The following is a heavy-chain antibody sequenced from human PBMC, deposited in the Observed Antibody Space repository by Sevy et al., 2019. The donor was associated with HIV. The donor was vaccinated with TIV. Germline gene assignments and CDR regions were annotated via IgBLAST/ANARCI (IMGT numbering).Heavy chain of an antibody. V-gene: IGHV3-21*06. D-gene: IGHD1-26*01. CDR3: ARGPPDGSYDYFDY. Sequence: GGSLRLSCAASGFIFNSYGMSWVRQAPGKGMEWVASVSGSSNYIYYAESLKGRFIISRDNAKDTLYLQMNSLRADDSAVYYCARGPPDGSYDYFDYWGQGTLVTVSS. CDR1: GFIFNSYG. J-gene: IGHJ4*02. CDR2: VSGSSNYI.